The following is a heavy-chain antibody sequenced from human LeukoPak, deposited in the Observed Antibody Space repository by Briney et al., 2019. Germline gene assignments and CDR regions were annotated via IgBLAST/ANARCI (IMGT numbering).Heavy chain of an antibody. J-gene: IGHJ4*02. Sequence: YYELDSVKGRFTISRDSAKNSLYLQMNSLRAEDTAVYYCARALRRDGYNSVFDYWGQGTLVTVSS. V-gene: IGHV3-7*03. D-gene: IGHD5-24*01. CDR3: ARALRRDGYNSVFDY.